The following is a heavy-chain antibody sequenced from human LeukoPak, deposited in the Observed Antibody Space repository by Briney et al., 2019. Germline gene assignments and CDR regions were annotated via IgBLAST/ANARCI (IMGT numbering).Heavy chain of an antibody. CDR2: IIPILGIA. Sequence: SVKVSCKASGGTFSSYAISWVRQAPGQGLEWMGRIIPILGIANYAQKFRGRVTITADKSTSTAYMELSSLRSEDTAVYYCAIEVEMATITTYYFDYWGQGTLVTVSS. CDR3: AIEVEMATITTYYFDY. V-gene: IGHV1-69*04. J-gene: IGHJ4*02. CDR1: GGTFSSYA. D-gene: IGHD5-24*01.